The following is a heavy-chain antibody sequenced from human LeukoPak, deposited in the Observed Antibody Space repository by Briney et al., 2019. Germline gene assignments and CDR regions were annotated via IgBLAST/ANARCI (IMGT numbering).Heavy chain of an antibody. CDR3: AVSSIPAALTYLDY. Sequence: SGGSLRLSCAASGFTFTNYWMYWVRQAPGKGLVWVSRINSDGSSTSYADSVKGRFTVSRDNAENTLYLQMNGLRAEDTAVYYCAVSSIPAALTYLDYWGQGTLVTVSS. CDR2: INSDGSST. V-gene: IGHV3-74*01. D-gene: IGHD2-2*01. J-gene: IGHJ4*02. CDR1: GFTFTNYW.